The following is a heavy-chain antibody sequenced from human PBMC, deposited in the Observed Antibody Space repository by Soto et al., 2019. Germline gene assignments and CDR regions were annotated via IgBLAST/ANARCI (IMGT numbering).Heavy chain of an antibody. J-gene: IGHJ3*02. CDR1: GYTFTVYY. V-gene: IGHV1-2*04. Sequence: GASVKVPCKASGYTFTVYYMHWVRQAPGQGLEWMGWINPNSGGTNYAQKFQGWVTMTRDTSISTAYMELSRLRSDDTAVYYCAILEYSGSMAHHAFDIWGQGTMLTVSS. D-gene: IGHD5-12*01. CDR2: INPNSGGT. CDR3: AILEYSGSMAHHAFDI.